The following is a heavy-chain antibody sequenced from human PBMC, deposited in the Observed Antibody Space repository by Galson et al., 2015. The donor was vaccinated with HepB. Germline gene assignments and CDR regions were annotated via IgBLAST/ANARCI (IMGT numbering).Heavy chain of an antibody. D-gene: IGHD2-2*01. CDR1: GFTFSSYG. J-gene: IGHJ6*03. V-gene: IGHV3-33*01. CDR3: ARDGGDIVVVPAAIYYYYYMDV. CDR2: IWYDGSNK. Sequence: SLRLSCAASGFTFSSYGMHWVRQAPGKRLEWVAVIWYDGSNKYYADSVKGRFTISRDNSKNTLYLQMNSLRAEDTAVYYCARDGGDIVVVPAAIYYYYYMDVWGKGTTVTVSS.